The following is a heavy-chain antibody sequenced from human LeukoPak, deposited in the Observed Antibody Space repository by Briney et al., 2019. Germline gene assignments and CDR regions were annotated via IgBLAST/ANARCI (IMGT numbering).Heavy chain of an antibody. CDR2: IDLEEGKK. Sequence: ASVKVSCKVSGYALIAVAMHWLRQAPGKGLEWMGGIDLEEGKKINAQKFQGRLSVTEDTSTDTAHMELSNLGSEDTAVYYCATQGGGRRMWYFDVWGRGTLVTVSS. CDR3: ATQGGGRRMWYFDV. D-gene: IGHD1-26*01. V-gene: IGHV1-24*01. CDR1: GYALIAVA. J-gene: IGHJ2*01.